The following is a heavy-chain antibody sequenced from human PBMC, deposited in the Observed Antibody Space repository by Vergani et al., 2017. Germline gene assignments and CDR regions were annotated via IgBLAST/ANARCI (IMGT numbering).Heavy chain of an antibody. CDR3: ARKHISNYYDSSGYYYMGYYYGMDV. CDR1: GFIFSDYY. J-gene: IGHJ6*02. Sequence: QVQLVASGGGLVRPGGSLRLSCAASGFIFSDYYMTWIRQTPGKGLEWLAHISDGGETKMYAESLKGRFTVSRDNTKTSLYLQMNSLRAEDTAVYYCARKHISNYYDSSGYYYMGYYYGMDVWGQGTTVTVSS. V-gene: IGHV3-11*01. CDR2: ISDGGETK. D-gene: IGHD3-22*01.